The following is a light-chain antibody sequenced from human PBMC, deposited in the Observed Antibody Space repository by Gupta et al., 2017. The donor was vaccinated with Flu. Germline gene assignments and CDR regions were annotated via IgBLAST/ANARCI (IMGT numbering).Light chain of an antibody. CDR1: QDISNY. J-gene: IGKJ3*01. CDR2: DAS. CDR3: QQYDNLPFT. Sequence: CPSALAAPVGDRVTITCQASQDISNYLNWYQQKPGKAPKLLIYDASNLETGVPSRFSGSGSGTDFTFTISSLQPEDIATYYCQQYDNLPFTFGPGTKVDIK. V-gene: IGKV1-33*01.